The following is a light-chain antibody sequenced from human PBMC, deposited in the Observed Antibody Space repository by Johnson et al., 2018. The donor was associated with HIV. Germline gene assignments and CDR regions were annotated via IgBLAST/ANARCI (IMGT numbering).Light chain of an antibody. CDR3: AAWDDSLNGRYV. J-gene: IGLJ1*01. Sequence: QSVLTQSPSVSAAPGQKVTISCSGSSSNIGNNYVSWYQQLPGTAPKLLIYRNNQRPSGVPDRFSGSKSGTSASLAISGLQAEDEADYYCAAWDDSLNGRYVFGTGTKVTVL. V-gene: IGLV1-47*01. CDR1: SSNIGNNY. CDR2: RNN.